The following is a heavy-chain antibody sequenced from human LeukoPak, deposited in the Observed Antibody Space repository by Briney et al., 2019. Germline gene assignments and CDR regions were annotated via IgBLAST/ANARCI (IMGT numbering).Heavy chain of an antibody. V-gene: IGHV4-59*01. D-gene: IGHD6-13*01. J-gene: IGHJ4*02. CDR3: ARDTPAAGTFDY. Sequence: TSETLSLTCTVSGGSISSYYWSWIRQPPGKGLEWIGHIYYSGYTNYNPSLNSRVTISIDTSKNQFSLNLSSVTAADTAVYYCARDTPAAGTFDYWGQGTLVTVSS. CDR2: IYYSGYT. CDR1: GGSISSYY.